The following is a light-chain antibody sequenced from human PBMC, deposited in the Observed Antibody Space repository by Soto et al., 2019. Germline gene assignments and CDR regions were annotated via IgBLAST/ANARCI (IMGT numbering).Light chain of an antibody. CDR1: QSVSSNY. CDR3: QQYGSTLLT. V-gene: IGKV3-20*01. J-gene: IGKJ4*01. CDR2: GAS. Sequence: EIVLTQSPGTLSLSPGERATLSCRASQSVSSNYLAWYQRKPGQAPSLLIYGASFRATGIPDRFSGSGSGTDFTLTISRLEPEDFAVYYCQQYGSTLLTFGGGTKVEIK.